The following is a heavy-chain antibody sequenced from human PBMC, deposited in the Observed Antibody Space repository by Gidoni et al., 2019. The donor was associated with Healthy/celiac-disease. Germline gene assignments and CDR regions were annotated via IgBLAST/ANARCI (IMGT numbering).Heavy chain of an antibody. D-gene: IGHD3-10*01. CDR1: GFTFDDYA. J-gene: IGHJ3*02. CDR2: ISWNSGSI. V-gene: IGHV3-9*01. CDR3: AKDKTQGSGSPDDAFDI. Sequence: EVQLVESGGGLVQPGRSLRLSCAASGFTFDDYAMHWVRQAPGMGLEWVSGISWNSGSIGYADSVKGRFTISRDNAKNSLYLQMNSLRAEDTALYYCAKDKTQGSGSPDDAFDIWGQGTMVTVSS.